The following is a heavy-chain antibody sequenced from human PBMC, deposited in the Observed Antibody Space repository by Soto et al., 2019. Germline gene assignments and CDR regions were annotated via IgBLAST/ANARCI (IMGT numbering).Heavy chain of an antibody. V-gene: IGHV4-31*03. CDR1: GGSISSGGYY. D-gene: IGHD3-10*01. Sequence: PSETLSLTCTVSGGSISSGGYYWSWIRQHPGKGLEWIGYIYYSGSAYYNPSLKSRVTISVDTSKNQFSLKLSSVTAADTAVYYCAYGSGSYFDYWGQGTLVTVSS. CDR2: IYYSGSA. J-gene: IGHJ4*02. CDR3: AYGSGSYFDY.